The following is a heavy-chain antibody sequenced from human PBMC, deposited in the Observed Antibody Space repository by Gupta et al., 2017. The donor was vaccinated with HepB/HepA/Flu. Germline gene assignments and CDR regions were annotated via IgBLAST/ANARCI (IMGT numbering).Heavy chain of an antibody. J-gene: IGHJ5*02. CDR3: ARLRDYDWFDP. D-gene: IGHD5-12*01. CDR2: IYYSGST. Sequence: QLQLQESGPGLVKPSETLSLTCTVSGGSISSSSYYWGWIRQPPGKGLEWIGSIYYSGSTYYNPSLKSRVTISVDTSKNQFSLKLSSVTAADTAVYYCARLRDYDWFDPWGQGTLVTVSS. CDR1: GGSISSSSYY. V-gene: IGHV4-39*01.